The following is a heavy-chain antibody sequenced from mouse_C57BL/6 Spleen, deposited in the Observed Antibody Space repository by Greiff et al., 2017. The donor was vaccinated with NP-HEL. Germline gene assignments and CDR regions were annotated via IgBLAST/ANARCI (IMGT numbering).Heavy chain of an antibody. CDR2: IDPSDSYT. V-gene: IGHV1-59*01. CDR3: AILRYYFDY. D-gene: IGHD1-1*01. J-gene: IGHJ2*01. Sequence: QVQLKQPGAELVRPGTSVKLSCKASGYTFTSYWMHWVKQRPGQGLEWIGVIDPSDSYTNYNQKFKGKATLTVDTSSSTAYMQLSSLTSEDSAVYYCAILRYYFDYWGQGTTLTVSS. CDR1: GYTFTSYW.